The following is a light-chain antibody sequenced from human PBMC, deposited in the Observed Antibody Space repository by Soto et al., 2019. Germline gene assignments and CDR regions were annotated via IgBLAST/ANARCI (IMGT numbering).Light chain of an antibody. CDR1: SSNIGNNA. J-gene: IGLJ1*01. CDR3: AAWDDSLNGYV. V-gene: IGLV1-36*01. CDR2: YDD. Sequence: QSELTQPPSLSEPPLQRATLSWCLRSSNIGNNAVNWYQQLPGKAPKLLIYYDDLLPSGVSDRFSGSKSGTSASLAISGLQSEDEADYYCAAWDDSLNGYVFGTGT.